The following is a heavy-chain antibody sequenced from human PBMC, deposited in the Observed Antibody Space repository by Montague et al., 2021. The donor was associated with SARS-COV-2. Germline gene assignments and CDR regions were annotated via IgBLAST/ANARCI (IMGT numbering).Heavy chain of an antibody. D-gene: IGHD5-24*01. CDR1: GGSISSYN. CDR3: AGLQGDGTIYGMDV. Sequence: SETLSLTCTVSGGSISSYNWSWIRQPPGKGLECIGYIYYSGNTNYNPSLKSRVTISVDTSKSQFYLKLSSVTAADKAVYYCAGLQGDGTIYGMDVWGQGTMVTVSS. J-gene: IGHJ6*02. CDR2: IYYSGNT. V-gene: IGHV4-59*01.